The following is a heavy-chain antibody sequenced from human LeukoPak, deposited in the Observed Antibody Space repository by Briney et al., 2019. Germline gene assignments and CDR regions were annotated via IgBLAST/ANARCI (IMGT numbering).Heavy chain of an antibody. CDR2: IYSDDTT. D-gene: IGHD3-22*01. V-gene: IGHV3-66*01. CDR1: GFTVGSNY. Sequence: GGSLRLSCSASGFTVGSNYMSWVRQAPGKGLEWVSVIYSDDTTYYADSVKGRFTISRDNSKNTLNLQMNTLRVEDTAVYYCARFGGYYDNNGLDYWGQGTLVTVSS. CDR3: ARFGGYYDNNGLDY. J-gene: IGHJ4*02.